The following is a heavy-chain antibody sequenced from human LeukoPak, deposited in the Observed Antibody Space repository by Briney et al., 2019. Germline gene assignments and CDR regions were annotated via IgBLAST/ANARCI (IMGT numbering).Heavy chain of an antibody. V-gene: IGHV4-59*01. Sequence: SETLSLTCTVFGGSISCYYWSWIRQPPGKGLEWIGYIYYSGSTNYNPSLKSRVTISVDTSKNQFSLKLSSVTAADTAVYYCARDSSGWYRPPRYYFDYWGQGTLVTVSS. CDR3: ARDSSGWYRPPRYYFDY. CDR1: GGSISCYY. CDR2: IYYSGST. D-gene: IGHD6-19*01. J-gene: IGHJ4*02.